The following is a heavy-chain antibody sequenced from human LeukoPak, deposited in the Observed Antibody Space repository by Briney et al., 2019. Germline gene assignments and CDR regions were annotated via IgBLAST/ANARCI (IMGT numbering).Heavy chain of an antibody. CDR1: GFTFSSHW. V-gene: IGHV3-74*01. CDR3: ARDRWVAADFHYYYAMDV. D-gene: IGHD6-25*01. J-gene: IGHJ6*02. Sequence: GRSLRLSCAASGFTFSSHWMHWVRQPPGKGLVWVSRINGDGGSTNYADSVKGRFTISRDNAKNTLYLQVSSLRVEDTAIYYCARDRWVAADFHYYYAMDVWGQGTTVTVSS. CDR2: INGDGGST.